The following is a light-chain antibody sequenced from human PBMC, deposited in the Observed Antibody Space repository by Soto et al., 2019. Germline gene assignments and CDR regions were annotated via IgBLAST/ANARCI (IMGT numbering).Light chain of an antibody. CDR2: EVS. CDR3: SSYLSTSALG. V-gene: IGLV2-14*01. J-gene: IGLJ3*02. Sequence: QSALTQPASVSGSPGRSITISCTGTSSDIGTYNSVSWYQHHPGKAPKLIIHEVSNRPSGVSNRFSGSKSGNTASLTISGLQTEDEADYYCSSYLSTSALGFGGGTKVTVL. CDR1: SSDIGTYNS.